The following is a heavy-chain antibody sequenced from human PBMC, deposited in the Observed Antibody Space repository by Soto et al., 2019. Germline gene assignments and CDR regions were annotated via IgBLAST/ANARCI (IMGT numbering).Heavy chain of an antibody. CDR1: GGSITNYY. Sequence: QVQLQESGPGLVKPSETLSLMCTVSGGSITNYYWSWIRQPPPKGLEWIGYVSDNGSTKYNHSLKSRVTISVDTFRNQFSLALTSLTPADTAVYYCARDVVGHSARDVWGEVATVTVSS. CDR3: ARDVVGHSARDV. CDR2: VSDNGST. J-gene: IGHJ6*04. V-gene: IGHV4-59*12. D-gene: IGHD2-21*01.